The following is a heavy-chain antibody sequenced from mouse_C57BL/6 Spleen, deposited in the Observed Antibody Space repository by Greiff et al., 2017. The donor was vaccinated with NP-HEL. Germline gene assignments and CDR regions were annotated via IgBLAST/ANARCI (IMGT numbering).Heavy chain of an antibody. D-gene: IGHD2-5*01. Sequence: QVQLQQSGAELVRPGTSVKVSCKASGYAFTNYLIEWVKQRPGQGLEWIGVINPGSGGTNYNEKFKGKATLTADKSSSTAYMQLSSLTSEDSAVYFCARRDPYYSNYDFDYWGKGTTLTVSS. V-gene: IGHV1-54*01. J-gene: IGHJ2*01. CDR1: GYAFTNYL. CDR2: INPGSGGT. CDR3: ARRDPYYSNYDFDY.